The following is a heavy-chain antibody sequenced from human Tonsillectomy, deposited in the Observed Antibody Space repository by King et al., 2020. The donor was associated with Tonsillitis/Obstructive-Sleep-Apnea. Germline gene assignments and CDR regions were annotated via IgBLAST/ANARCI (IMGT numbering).Heavy chain of an antibody. CDR1: GFTFGDYS. V-gene: IGHV3-49*04. D-gene: IGHD3-16*02. CDR3: TRTPYVWGSDRYYYGLDV. J-gene: IGHJ6*02. CDR2: IRSKAYGGTT. Sequence: VQLVESGGGLEQPGRSLRLSCDGSGFTFGDYSMTWVRQAPGRGLEWVGLIRSKAYGGTTEYAASVKGRFTMSRDDSKSTAYLQMNSLKIEDTAVYYCTRTPYVWGSDRYYYGLDVWGQGTTVTVSS.